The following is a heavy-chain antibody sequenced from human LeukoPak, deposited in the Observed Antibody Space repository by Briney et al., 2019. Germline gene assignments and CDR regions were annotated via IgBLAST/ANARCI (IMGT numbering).Heavy chain of an antibody. CDR2: MNPNSGNT. V-gene: IGHV1-8*03. Sequence: GASVKVSCKASGYTFTSYDINWVRQATGQGLEWMGWMNPNSGNTGYAQKFQGRVTITRNTSISTAYMELSSLRSEDTAVCYCARVNSNYYYMDVWGKGTTVTVSS. CDR1: GYTFTSYD. CDR3: ARVNSNYYYMDV. D-gene: IGHD2-21*01. J-gene: IGHJ6*03.